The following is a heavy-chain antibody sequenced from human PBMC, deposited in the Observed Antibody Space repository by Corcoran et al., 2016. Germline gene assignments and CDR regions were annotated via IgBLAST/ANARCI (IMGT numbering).Heavy chain of an antibody. J-gene: IGHJ5*02. CDR1: GYTFTSEY. CDR2: INPSDVPT. V-gene: IGHV1-46*01. Sequence: QVQLVQSGAEVKKPGASVKVSCNASGYTFTSEYIHWVRQAPGHGLEWMGIINPSDVPTSYAQVFQGRVSMTRDTYTSTVYMELSSLRSEETATYYWARGNHNYNFANWFDPWGQGTLVTVSS. D-gene: IGHD1-1*01. CDR3: ARGNHNYNFANWFDP.